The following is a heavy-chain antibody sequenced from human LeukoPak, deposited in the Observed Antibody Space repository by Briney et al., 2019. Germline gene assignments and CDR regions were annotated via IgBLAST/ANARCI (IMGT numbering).Heavy chain of an antibody. CDR1: GYSFPTYW. CDR2: IYPGDSET. CDR3: ARKSRADY. V-gene: IGHV5-51*01. J-gene: IGHJ4*02. Sequence: KSGESPKISCKGSGYSFPTYWIGWVRPMPGKGLEWMGIIYPGDSETRYSPSFQGQVTISADKSISTAYLQWSRLKASDTAMYYCARKSRADYWGQGTLVTVSS.